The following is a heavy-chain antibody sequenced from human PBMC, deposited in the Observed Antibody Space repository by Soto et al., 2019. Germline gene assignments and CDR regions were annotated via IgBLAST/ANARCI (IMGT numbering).Heavy chain of an antibody. Sequence: SETLSLTCAVYGGSFSGYYWTWIRQAPGKGLEWIGEINHSRTTNYNPSLRSRVTISVDTSKRQISLDLSSVTAADTAEYFCARLCRWNGFYRWDPRGFELWGQGTLVTVSS. V-gene: IGHV4-34*01. CDR2: INHSRTT. CDR3: ARLCRWNGFYRWDPRGFEL. CDR1: GGSFSGYY. D-gene: IGHD3-3*01. J-gene: IGHJ4*02.